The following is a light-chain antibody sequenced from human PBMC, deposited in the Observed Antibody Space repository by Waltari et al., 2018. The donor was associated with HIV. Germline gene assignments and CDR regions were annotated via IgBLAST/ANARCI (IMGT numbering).Light chain of an antibody. CDR3: SSFATTATPVL. J-gene: IGLJ2*01. Sequence: QSALTQPAAVSGSPGQSITFSCTGTGSDVGAYNLVSSYQQHPDKAHNLVMYGVTQRPSGVSDRFSGSKSGNTAYLTISGLQADDEADYFCSSFATTATPVLFGGGTKLTVL. CDR1: GSDVGAYNL. CDR2: GVT. V-gene: IGLV2-23*02.